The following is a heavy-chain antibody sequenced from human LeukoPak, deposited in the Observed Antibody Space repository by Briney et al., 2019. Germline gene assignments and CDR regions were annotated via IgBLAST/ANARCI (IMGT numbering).Heavy chain of an antibody. Sequence: SETLSLTCTVSGGSISSYYWSWIRQPPGKGLEWIGYIYYSGSTNYNPSLKSRVTISVDTSKNQFSQKLSSVTAADTAVYYCARDHYYDFWSGYFHWYFDLWGRGTLVTVSS. J-gene: IGHJ2*01. D-gene: IGHD3-3*01. CDR1: GGSISSYY. CDR3: ARDHYYDFWSGYFHWYFDL. CDR2: IYYSGST. V-gene: IGHV4-59*01.